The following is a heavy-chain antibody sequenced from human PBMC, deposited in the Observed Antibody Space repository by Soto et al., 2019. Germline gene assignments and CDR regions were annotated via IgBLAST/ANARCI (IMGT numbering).Heavy chain of an antibody. CDR1: GFELSLSADGTR. CDR3: ARTARRDGYNYGMDV. D-gene: IGHD2-21*01. V-gene: IGHV2-70*04. CDR2: IDWDNDK. Sequence: SGPTLVNPTQTLTLTCTFSGFELSLSADGTRVSWIRQPPGKALEWPARIDWDNDKFYSTSLKTRLTISKDTSKNQVVLTMTNMDPVDTATYYCARTARRDGYNYGMDVWGQGTRVTVSS. J-gene: IGHJ6*02.